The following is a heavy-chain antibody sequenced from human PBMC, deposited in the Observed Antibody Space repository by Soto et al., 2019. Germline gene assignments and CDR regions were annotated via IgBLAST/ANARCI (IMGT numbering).Heavy chain of an antibody. Sequence: PSETLSLTCTVPGGSISSGGYYWSWIRQHPGKGLEWIGYIYYSGSTYYNPSLKSRVTISVDTSKNQFSLKLSSVTAADTAVYYCAREVAPRTRGHWFDPWGQGTLVTVSS. CDR2: IYYSGST. D-gene: IGHD3-10*01. CDR3: AREVAPRTRGHWFDP. J-gene: IGHJ5*02. V-gene: IGHV4-31*03. CDR1: GGSISSGGYY.